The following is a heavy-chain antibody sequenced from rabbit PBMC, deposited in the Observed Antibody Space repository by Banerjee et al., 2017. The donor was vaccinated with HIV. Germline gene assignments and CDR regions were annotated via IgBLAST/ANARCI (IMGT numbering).Heavy chain of an antibody. D-gene: IGHD2-1*01. CDR1: GFSFSSSYY. J-gene: IGHJ4*01. V-gene: IGHV1S45*01. Sequence: QEQLEESGGDLVKPEGSLTLTCTASGFSFSSSYYMCWVRQAPGKGLEWIACIYGGSSGPTYYASWAKGRFTSSSHNAQNTLYLQLNSLTAADTATYFCVRVYSYDDYGDRYYFNLWGPGTLVTVS. CDR3: VRVYSYDDYGDRYYFNL. CDR2: IYGGSSGPT.